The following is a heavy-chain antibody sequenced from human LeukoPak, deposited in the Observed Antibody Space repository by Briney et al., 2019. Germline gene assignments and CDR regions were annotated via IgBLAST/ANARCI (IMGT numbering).Heavy chain of an antibody. Sequence: PGALLQISCEGSGSFFTSYWIGWGRPLPGKGLEWMGIIYLGDSDTRYSPSFQGQVTISADKSISIAYLQWSSLKASDTAMYYCARPSPYCGGDCYFDIWGQGTMVTVSS. CDR1: GSFFTSYW. D-gene: IGHD2-21*02. CDR3: ARPSPYCGGDCYFDI. J-gene: IGHJ3*02. V-gene: IGHV5-51*01. CDR2: IYLGDSDT.